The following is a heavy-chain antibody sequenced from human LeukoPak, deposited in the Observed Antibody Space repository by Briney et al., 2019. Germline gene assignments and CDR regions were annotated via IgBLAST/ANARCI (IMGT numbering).Heavy chain of an antibody. Sequence: PGGSLRLSCAASGFTFDDYAMHWVRQAPGKGLEWVSGISWNSGSIGYADSVKGRFTISRDNAKNSLYLQMNSLRAEDTALYYCAKAQQPPGIAVAGIWDYFDYWGQGTLVTVSS. J-gene: IGHJ4*02. V-gene: IGHV3-9*01. CDR3: AKAQQPPGIAVAGIWDYFDY. CDR2: ISWNSGSI. D-gene: IGHD6-19*01. CDR1: GFTFDDYA.